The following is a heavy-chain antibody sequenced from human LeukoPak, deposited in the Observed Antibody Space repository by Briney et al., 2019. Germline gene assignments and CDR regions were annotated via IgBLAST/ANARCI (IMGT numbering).Heavy chain of an antibody. CDR2: ISYDGSNK. V-gene: IGHV3-30*18. CDR1: GFTFSSYG. CDR3: AKDGLSVVYYYYGMDV. Sequence: GGSLRLSCAASGFTFSSYGMHWVRQAPGKGLEWVAVISYDGSNKYYADSVKGRFTISRDNYKNTLYLQMNSLRAEDTAVYYCAKDGLSVVYYYYGMDVWGQGTTVTVSS. J-gene: IGHJ6*02. D-gene: IGHD2-15*01.